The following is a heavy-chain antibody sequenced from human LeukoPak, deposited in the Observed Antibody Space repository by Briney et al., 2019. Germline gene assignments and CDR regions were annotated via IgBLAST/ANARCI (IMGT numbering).Heavy chain of an antibody. V-gene: IGHV3-23*01. CDR2: ISGSGGST. CDR3: AKCSLLWFGECHFDY. D-gene: IGHD3-10*01. Sequence: GGSLRLSCAASGFTFSSYAMSWVRQAPGKGLEWVSAISGSGGSTYYADSVKGRFTISRDNSKNTLYLQMNSLRAEDTAVYYCAKCSLLWFGECHFDYWGQGTLVTVSS. J-gene: IGHJ4*02. CDR1: GFTFSSYA.